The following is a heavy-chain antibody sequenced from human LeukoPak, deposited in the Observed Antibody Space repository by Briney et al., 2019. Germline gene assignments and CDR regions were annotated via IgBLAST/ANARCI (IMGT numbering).Heavy chain of an antibody. CDR1: GFNFNMFA. V-gene: IGHV3-23*01. CDR3: AKEQRIRHCSEGVCMEGYYFDY. CDR2: LSRGGETT. Sequence: GGSLRLSCRGSGFNFNMFAMNWVRQAPGQGLEWVSGLSRGGETTNYADSVKGRFTISRDMSKNMVFLQINSLRPEDTAVYYCAKEQRIRHCSEGVCMEGYYFDYWGQGSLVTVSS. D-gene: IGHD2-8*01. J-gene: IGHJ4*02.